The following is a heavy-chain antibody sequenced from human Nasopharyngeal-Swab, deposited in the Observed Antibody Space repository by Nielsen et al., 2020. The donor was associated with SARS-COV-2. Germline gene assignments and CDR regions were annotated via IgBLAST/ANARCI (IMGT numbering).Heavy chain of an antibody. CDR3: TRGYTENYYYYGMDV. Sequence: GGSLRLSCAASGFTFSSYGMHWVRQAPGKGLEWVAVISYDGSNKYYADSVKGRFTISRDNSKNTLYLQMNSLRAEDTAVYYCTRGYTENYYYYGMDVWGQGTTVTVSS. D-gene: IGHD2-2*02. CDR1: GFTFSSYG. J-gene: IGHJ6*02. V-gene: IGHV3-30*03. CDR2: ISYDGSNK.